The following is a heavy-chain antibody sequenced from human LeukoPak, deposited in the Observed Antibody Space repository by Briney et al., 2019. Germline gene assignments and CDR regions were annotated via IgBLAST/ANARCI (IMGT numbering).Heavy chain of an antibody. CDR3: ARGWNWFDP. V-gene: IGHV6-1*01. Sequence: SQTLSLTCAISGDSFSGNSATWNWIRQSPSRGLECLGRTYHRSKWYDDYAVSLKRRITINPDTSKKQFSLQLNSVTPEDTAVYYCARGWNWFDPWGQGTLVTVCS. CDR1: GDSFSGNSAT. CDR2: TYHRSKWYD. J-gene: IGHJ5*02.